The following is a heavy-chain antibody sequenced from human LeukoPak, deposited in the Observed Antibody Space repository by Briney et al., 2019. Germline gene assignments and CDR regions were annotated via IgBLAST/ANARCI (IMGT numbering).Heavy chain of an antibody. CDR2: INHSGST. J-gene: IGHJ6*03. V-gene: IGHV4-34*01. CDR1: GGSFSGYY. Sequence: PSETLSLTCAVYGGSFSGYYWSWIRQPPGKGLEWIGEINHSGSTTYNPSLKSLGTISVDTYNKHFFLKLSSVTAADTAVYYCATLGAVAGTKYYYYYMDVWGKGTTVTVSS. CDR3: ATLGAVAGTKYYYYYMDV. D-gene: IGHD6-19*01.